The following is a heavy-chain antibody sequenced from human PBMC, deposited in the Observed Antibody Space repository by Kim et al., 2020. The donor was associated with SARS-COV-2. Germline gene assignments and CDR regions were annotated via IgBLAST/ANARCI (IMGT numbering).Heavy chain of an antibody. CDR1: GGSISSYY. CDR3: ARRGGTGYDFDY. Sequence: SETLSLTCTVSGGSISSYYWSWIRQPPGKGLEWIGYIYYSGSTNYNPSLKSRVTISVDTSKNQFSLKLSSVTAADTAVYYCARRGGTGYDFDYWGQGTLVTVSS. V-gene: IGHV4-59*01. D-gene: IGHD3-9*01. CDR2: IYYSGST. J-gene: IGHJ4*02.